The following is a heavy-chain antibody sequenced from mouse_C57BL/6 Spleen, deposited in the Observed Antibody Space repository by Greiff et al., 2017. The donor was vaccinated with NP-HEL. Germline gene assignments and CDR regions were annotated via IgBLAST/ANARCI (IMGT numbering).Heavy chain of an antibody. J-gene: IGHJ4*01. Sequence: QVQLKQSGAELVRPGTSVKVSCKASGYAFTNYLIEWVKQRPGQGLEWIGVINPGSGGTNYNEKFKGKATLTADKSTSTAFMQLSRLTSEAAAVYFCAREGTTVVEAMDYWGQGTSVTVSS. V-gene: IGHV1-54*01. D-gene: IGHD1-1*01. CDR2: INPGSGGT. CDR3: AREGTTVVEAMDY. CDR1: GYAFTNYL.